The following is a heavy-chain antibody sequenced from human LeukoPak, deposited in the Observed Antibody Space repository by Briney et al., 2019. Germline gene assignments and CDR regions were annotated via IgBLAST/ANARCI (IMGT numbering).Heavy chain of an antibody. CDR2: ISSSSSYI. Sequence: GGSLRLSCAASGFTFSSYSMNWVRQAPGKGLEWVSSISSSSSYIYYADSVKGRFTISRDNSKNTLYLQVNSLRAEDTAVYYCAKGGKWDVTPFDYWGQGTLVTVSS. D-gene: IGHD1-26*01. CDR1: GFTFSSYS. V-gene: IGHV3-21*04. J-gene: IGHJ4*02. CDR3: AKGGKWDVTPFDY.